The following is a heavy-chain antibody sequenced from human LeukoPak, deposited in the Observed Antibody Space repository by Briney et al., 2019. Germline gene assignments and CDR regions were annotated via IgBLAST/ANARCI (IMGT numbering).Heavy chain of an antibody. J-gene: IGHJ4*02. CDR3: AKDGYNYNYFDY. V-gene: IGHV3-43D*03. Sequence: GGSLRLSCAASGFTFDDYAMHWVRQAPGKGLEWVSLISWDGGGTYYADSVKGRFTISRDNSKNSLYLQMNSLRAEDTALYYCAKDGYNYNYFDYWGQGTLVTVSS. CDR1: GFTFDDYA. D-gene: IGHD5-24*01. CDR2: ISWDGGGT.